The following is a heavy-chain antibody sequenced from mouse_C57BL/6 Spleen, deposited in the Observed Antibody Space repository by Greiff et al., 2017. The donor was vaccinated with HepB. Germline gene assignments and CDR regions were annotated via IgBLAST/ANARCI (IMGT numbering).Heavy chain of an antibody. D-gene: IGHD4-1*01. V-gene: IGHV1-64*01. J-gene: IGHJ3*01. CDR1: GYTFTSYW. CDR2: IHPNSGST. Sequence: VKLQQPGAELVKPGASVKLSCKASGYTFTSYWMHWVKQRPGQGLEWIGMIHPNSGSTNYNEKFKSKATLTVDKSSSTAYMQLSSLTSEDSAVYYCARRANWDRFAYWGQGTLVTVSA. CDR3: ARRANWDRFAY.